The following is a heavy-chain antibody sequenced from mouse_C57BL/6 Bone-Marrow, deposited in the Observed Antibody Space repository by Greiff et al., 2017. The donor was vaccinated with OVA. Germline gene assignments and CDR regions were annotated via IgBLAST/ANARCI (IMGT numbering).Heavy chain of an antibody. V-gene: IGHV5-4*01. CDR1: GFTFSSYA. D-gene: IGHD2-12*01. CDR2: ISDGGSYT. Sequence: EVQVVESGGGLVKPGGSLKLSCAASGFTFSSYAMSWVRQTPEKRLEWVATISDGGSYTYYPDNVKGRFTISRDNAKNNLYLQMSHLKSEDTAMYYCARVVTNYFDYWGQGTTLTVSS. J-gene: IGHJ2*01. CDR3: ARVVTNYFDY.